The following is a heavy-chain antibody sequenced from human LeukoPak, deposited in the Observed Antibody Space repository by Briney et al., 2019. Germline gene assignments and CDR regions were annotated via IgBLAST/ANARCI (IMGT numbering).Heavy chain of an antibody. CDR2: VYYNGSA. D-gene: IGHD2-15*01. J-gene: IGHJ4*02. V-gene: IGHV4-59*01. Sequence: PSETLSLTCAVSGDSINYYYWSWIRQSPGKGLEWIGYVYYNGSAKYNPSLKSRVTISVDMSKNQFSLKVSSVTAADTAIYYCARKGGHFDYWGQGTLVTVSS. CDR1: GDSINYYY. CDR3: ARKGGHFDY.